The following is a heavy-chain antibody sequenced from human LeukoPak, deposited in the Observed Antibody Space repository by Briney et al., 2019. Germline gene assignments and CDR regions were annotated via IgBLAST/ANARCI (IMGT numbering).Heavy chain of an antibody. CDR3: ARATTVTSYYFDY. J-gene: IGHJ4*02. D-gene: IGHD4-17*01. CDR1: GFTFSSYA. Sequence: GGSLRLSCAASGFTFSSYAMSWVRQAPGKGLEWVSAISGSGGSTYYADSAKGRFTISRDNSKNTLYLQMNSLRAEDTAVYYCARATTVTSYYFDYWGQGTLVTVSS. CDR2: ISGSGGST. V-gene: IGHV3-23*01.